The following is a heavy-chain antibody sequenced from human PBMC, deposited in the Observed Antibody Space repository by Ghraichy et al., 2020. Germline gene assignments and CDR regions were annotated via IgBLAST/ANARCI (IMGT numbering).Heavy chain of an antibody. CDR3: AREGLLSYSGSYYYYYGMDV. V-gene: IGHV1-18*01. D-gene: IGHD1-26*01. J-gene: IGHJ6*02. Sequence: ASVKVSCKASGYTFTSYGISWVRQAPGQGLEWMGWISAYNGNTNYAQKLQGRVTMTTDTSTSTAYMELRSLRSDDTAVYYCAREGLLSYSGSYYYYYGMDVWGQGTTVTVSS. CDR1: GYTFTSYG. CDR2: ISAYNGNT.